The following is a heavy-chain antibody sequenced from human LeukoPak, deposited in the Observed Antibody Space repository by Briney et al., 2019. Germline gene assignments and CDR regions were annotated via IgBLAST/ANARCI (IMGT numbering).Heavy chain of an antibody. CDR3: ARNVWGSYRQYYFDY. D-gene: IGHD3-16*02. J-gene: IGHJ4*02. CDR1: GFTVSSNY. Sequence: PGGSLRLSCAASGFTVSSNYMSWVRQAPGKGLEWVSVIYSGGSTYYADSVKGRFTISRDNSKNTLYLQMNSLRAEDTAVYYCARNVWGSYRQYYFDYWGQGTLVTVSS. V-gene: IGHV3-53*01. CDR2: IYSGGST.